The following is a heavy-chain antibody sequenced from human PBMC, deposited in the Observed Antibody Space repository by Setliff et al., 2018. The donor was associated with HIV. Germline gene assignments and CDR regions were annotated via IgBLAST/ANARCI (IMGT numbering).Heavy chain of an antibody. Sequence: ASVKVSCKASGYTVTTYGISWVRQAPGQGLEWMGWISAYNGNTDYAQELQGRITLTTDTSTSTAYMELSSLRSDDTAVYYCGASQDSYSYLGYHYSGVNVWGQGTTVTVSS. CDR1: GYTVTTYG. D-gene: IGHD3-10*01. CDR3: GASQDSYSYLGYHYSGVNV. J-gene: IGHJ6*02. V-gene: IGHV1-18*01. CDR2: ISAYNGNT.